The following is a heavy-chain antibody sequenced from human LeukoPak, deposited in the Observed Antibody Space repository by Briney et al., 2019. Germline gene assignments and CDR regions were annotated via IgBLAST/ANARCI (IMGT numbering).Heavy chain of an antibody. CDR1: GFTFSSHA. Sequence: GGSLRLSCAASGFTFSSHALSWVRQAPGKGLEWVSSLSGMVYNTYYADSVKGRFTISRDNSKNTVYLQMNSLRAEDTAVYYFAKDPYGTRYFDHWGQGTLVTVSS. CDR3: AKDPYGTRYFDH. V-gene: IGHV3-23*01. CDR2: LSGMVYNT. J-gene: IGHJ4*02. D-gene: IGHD2-2*01.